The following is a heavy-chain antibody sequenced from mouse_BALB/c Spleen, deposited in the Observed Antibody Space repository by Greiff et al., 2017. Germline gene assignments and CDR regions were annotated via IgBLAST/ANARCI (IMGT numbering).Heavy chain of an antibody. D-gene: IGHD2-1*01. CDR3: ARGGASYYARYFDY. Sequence: EVMLVESGGGLVKPGGSLKLSCAASGFTFSSYAMSWVRQTPEKRLEWVASISSGGSTYYPDSVKGRFTISRDNARNILYLQMSSLRSEDTAMYYCARGGASYYARYFDYWGQGTTLTVSS. CDR2: ISSGGST. V-gene: IGHV5-6-5*01. CDR1: GFTFSSYA. J-gene: IGHJ2*01.